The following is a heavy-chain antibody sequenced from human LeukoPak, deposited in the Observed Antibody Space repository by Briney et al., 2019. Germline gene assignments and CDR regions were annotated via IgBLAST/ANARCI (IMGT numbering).Heavy chain of an antibody. D-gene: IGHD3-9*01. J-gene: IGHJ4*02. CDR2: ISYDGSNK. CDR1: GFTFSSYG. CDR3: AKDLGRRYFDWLCDY. V-gene: IGHV3-30*18. Sequence: GGSLRLSCAASGFTFSSYGMHWVRQAPGKGLEWVAVISYDGSNKYYADPVKGRFTISRDNSKNTLYLQMNSLRAEDTAVYYCAKDLGRRYFDWLCDYWGQGTLVTVSS.